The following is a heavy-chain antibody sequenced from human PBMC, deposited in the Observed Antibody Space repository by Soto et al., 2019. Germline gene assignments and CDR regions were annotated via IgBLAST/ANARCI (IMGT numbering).Heavy chain of an antibody. Sequence: QVQLVESGGGVVQPGRSLRLSCAASGFTFSSYAMHWVRQAPGKGLEWVAVISYDGSNKYYADSVKGRFTISRDNSKNSLYLQMNSLRAEDTAVYYCAGRYCISTSCYDAFDIWGQGTMFTVSS. CDR3: AGRYCISTSCYDAFDI. V-gene: IGHV3-30-3*01. D-gene: IGHD2-2*01. CDR1: GFTFSSYA. J-gene: IGHJ3*02. CDR2: ISYDGSNK.